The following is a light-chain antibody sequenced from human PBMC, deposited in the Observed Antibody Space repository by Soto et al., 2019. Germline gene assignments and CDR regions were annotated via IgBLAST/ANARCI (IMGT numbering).Light chain of an antibody. Sequence: QSALTQPASVSGSPGQSITISCTGTSSDVGSYNLVSWYQQHPGKPPKLMIYEGSKRPSGISNRFSGSKSGNTASLTISGLQAEDEAEYYCCSYADSSRIYVFGSGTKLTVL. CDR1: SSDVGSYNL. CDR3: CSYADSSRIYV. J-gene: IGLJ1*01. V-gene: IGLV2-23*01. CDR2: EGS.